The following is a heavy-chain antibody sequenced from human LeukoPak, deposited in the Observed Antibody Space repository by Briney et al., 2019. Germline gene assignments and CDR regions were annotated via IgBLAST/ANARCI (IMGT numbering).Heavy chain of an antibody. CDR1: GGSISSYY. Sequence: PSETLSLTCTVSGGSISSYYWSWIRQPPGKGLEWIGYIYYSGSTNYNPSLKSRVTISVDTSKNQFSLKLSSVTAADTAVYYCARGRRGWYHFDYWGQGTLVTVSS. CDR2: IYYSGST. J-gene: IGHJ4*02. D-gene: IGHD6-19*01. V-gene: IGHV4-59*12. CDR3: ARGRRGWYHFDY.